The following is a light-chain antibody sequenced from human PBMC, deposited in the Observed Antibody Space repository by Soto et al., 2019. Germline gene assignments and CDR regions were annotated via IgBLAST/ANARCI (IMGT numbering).Light chain of an antibody. CDR2: GAS. J-gene: IGKJ1*01. V-gene: IGKV1-5*03. CDR1: QNIDRW. CDR3: QQYNSYPWT. Sequence: DIQMTQSPSTLSASVGDRVTITCRASQNIDRWLAWYQQTPGKAPNLLIYGASNLESGVPSRFSGSGSGTEFTLTISSLRPDDFATYYCQQYNSYPWTFGQGTKVEIK.